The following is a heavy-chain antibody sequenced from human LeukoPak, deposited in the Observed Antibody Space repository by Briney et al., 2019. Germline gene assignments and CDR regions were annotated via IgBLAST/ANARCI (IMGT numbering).Heavy chain of an antibody. CDR2: IRYDGSNK. Sequence: GGSLRLSCAASGLTFSSYGMHWVRQAPGKGLEWVAFIRYDGSNKYYADSVKGRFTISRDNSKNTLYLQMNSLRAEDTAVYYCAGMYYDILTGYSRIDYWGQGTLVTVSS. D-gene: IGHD3-9*01. CDR3: AGMYYDILTGYSRIDY. CDR1: GLTFSSYG. V-gene: IGHV3-30*02. J-gene: IGHJ4*02.